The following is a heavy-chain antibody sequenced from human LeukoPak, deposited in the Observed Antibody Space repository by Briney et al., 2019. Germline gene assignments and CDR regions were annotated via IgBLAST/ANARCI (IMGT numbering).Heavy chain of an antibody. D-gene: IGHD3-22*01. J-gene: IGHJ6*03. Sequence: SETLSLTCTVSGGSISSYYWSWIRQPAGKGLEWIGRIYTSGSTNYNPSLKSRVTMSVDTSKNQFSLKLSSVTAADTAVYYCARDYYDSSGYYSYYYYYKDVWGKGTTVTVSS. CDR1: GGSISSYY. CDR3: ARDYYDSSGYYSYYYYYKDV. CDR2: IYTSGST. V-gene: IGHV4-4*07.